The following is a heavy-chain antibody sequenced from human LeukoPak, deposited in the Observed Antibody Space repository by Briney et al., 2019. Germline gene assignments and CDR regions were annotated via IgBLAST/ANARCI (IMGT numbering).Heavy chain of an antibody. CDR2: IIPIFGIV. CDR1: GDTFSTYA. Sequence: ASVKVSCKASGDTFSTYAISWVRQAPGQGLEWMGGIIPIFGIVNYAQKFQGRVTITADESTSTAYMELSSLRSEDTAVYYCARSTTVVTMLDYWGQGTLVTVSS. V-gene: IGHV1-69*13. J-gene: IGHJ4*02. D-gene: IGHD4-23*01. CDR3: ARSTTVVTMLDY.